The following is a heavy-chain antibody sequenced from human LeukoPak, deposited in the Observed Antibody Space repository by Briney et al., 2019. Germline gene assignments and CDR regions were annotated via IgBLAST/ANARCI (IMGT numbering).Heavy chain of an antibody. CDR1: GYTFTSYY. CDR2: INPSGGST. D-gene: IGHD6-19*01. Sequence: GASVKVSCKASGYTFTSYYMHWVRQAPGQGLEWMGIINPSGGSTSYAQKFQGRVTMTRDMSTSTVYMELSSLRSEDTAVYYCARGANEPQWLVPWGYYYYYMDVWGKGTTVTISS. J-gene: IGHJ6*03. V-gene: IGHV1-46*01. CDR3: ARGANEPQWLVPWGYYYYYMDV.